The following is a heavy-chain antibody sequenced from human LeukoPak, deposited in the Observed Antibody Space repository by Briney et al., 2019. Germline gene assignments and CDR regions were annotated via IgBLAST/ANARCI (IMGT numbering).Heavy chain of an antibody. CDR2: ISWNSGSI. J-gene: IGHJ4*02. CDR1: GFTFDDYA. V-gene: IGHV3-9*01. D-gene: IGHD1-26*01. Sequence: GRSLRLSCAASGFTFDDYAMHWVRQAPGKGLEWVSGISWNSGSIGYADSVKGRFTISRDNAKNSLYLQMNSPRAEDTALYYCAKDMGGLPNYWGQGTLVTVSS. CDR3: AKDMGGLPNY.